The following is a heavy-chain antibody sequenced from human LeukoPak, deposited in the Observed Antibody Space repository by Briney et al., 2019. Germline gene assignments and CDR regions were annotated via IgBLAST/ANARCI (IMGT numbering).Heavy chain of an antibody. V-gene: IGHV4-59*01. Sequence: SETLSLTCTVSSDSISSYYWSWIRQSPEKGLDWIGYFYYSGSTNYNPSLKSRVTISVDTSKNQFSLKLSSVTAADTAVYYCAREFNYDILTGYYHSPLGAFDIWGQGTLVTVSS. D-gene: IGHD3-9*01. CDR2: FYYSGST. CDR1: SDSISSYY. J-gene: IGHJ4*02. CDR3: AREFNYDILTGYYHSPLGAFDI.